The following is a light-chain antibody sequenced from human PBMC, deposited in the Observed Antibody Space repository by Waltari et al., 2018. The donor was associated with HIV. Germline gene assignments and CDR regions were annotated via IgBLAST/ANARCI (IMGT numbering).Light chain of an antibody. V-gene: IGLV1-47*01. CDR2: SHN. Sequence: QPVLTQLPSMSGTPGQTVTISCSGSNSNIGSSSMYWYQHLPGTTPRLLIYSHNERPSGVPDRFSGSKSGTSASLTISGLRSEDEADYYCSTWDESQSFQVFGGGTKVTVL. CDR3: STWDESQSFQV. CDR1: NSNIGSSS. J-gene: IGLJ3*02.